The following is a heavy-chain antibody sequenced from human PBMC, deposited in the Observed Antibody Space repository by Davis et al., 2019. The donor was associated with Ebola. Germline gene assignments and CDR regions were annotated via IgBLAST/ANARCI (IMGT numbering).Heavy chain of an antibody. CDR1: GFSLSTSGVG. CDR2: IYWEDDK. V-gene: IGHV2-5*02. CDR3: ANIGPQYYFDY. J-gene: IGHJ4*02. Sequence: SGPTLVKPTQTLTLTCTFSGFSLSTSGVGVGWIRQPPGKALEWLALIYWEDDKRYSPSLKNRLTITKDTSKNQVVLTMTNMDPVDTATYYCANIGPQYYFDYWGQGTLVTVSS. D-gene: IGHD2/OR15-2a*01.